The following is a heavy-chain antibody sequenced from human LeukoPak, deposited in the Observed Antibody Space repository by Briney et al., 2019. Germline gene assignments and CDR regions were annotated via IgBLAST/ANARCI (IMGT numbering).Heavy chain of an antibody. V-gene: IGHV1-8*01. CDR1: GYTFTSYD. J-gene: IGHJ3*02. CDR2: MNPASGNT. D-gene: IGHD3-16*02. CDR3: ARVPREIASI. Sequence: ASVKVSCKASGYTFTSYDINWVRQATGQGLEWMGYMNPASGNTGYAQKFQGRVTMTTDTSISTAYMDLSSLRSEDTAVYYCARVPREIASIWGQGTMVTVSS.